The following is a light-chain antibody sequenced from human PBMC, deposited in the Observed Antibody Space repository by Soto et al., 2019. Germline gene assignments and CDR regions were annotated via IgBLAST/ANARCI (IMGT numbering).Light chain of an antibody. Sequence: QPVLTQSPSASASLGASVKLTCSLSSGHSNYAIAWHQQQPEKGPRFLMKVDSDGSHIKGDGIPDRFSGSSSGAERHLTISSLQSDDEADYYCQTWGTGIRVFGGGTQLTVL. V-gene: IGLV4-69*01. CDR2: VDSDGSH. CDR1: SGHSNYA. CDR3: QTWGTGIRV. J-gene: IGLJ3*02.